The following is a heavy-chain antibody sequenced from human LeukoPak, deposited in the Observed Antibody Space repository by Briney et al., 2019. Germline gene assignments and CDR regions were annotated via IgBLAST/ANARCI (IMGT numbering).Heavy chain of an antibody. D-gene: IGHD4-17*01. CDR1: GFTFSSHN. Sequence: GGSLRLSCAASGFTFSSHNMNWVRQAPGKGLEWVSSISSSSTYIHYADSVKGRFTISRDNAKNSLYLQMNSLRAEDTAVYYCARDPPTVTTPTFDSWGQGTLVTVSS. J-gene: IGHJ4*02. CDR3: ARDPPTVTTPTFDS. CDR2: ISSSSTYI. V-gene: IGHV3-21*01.